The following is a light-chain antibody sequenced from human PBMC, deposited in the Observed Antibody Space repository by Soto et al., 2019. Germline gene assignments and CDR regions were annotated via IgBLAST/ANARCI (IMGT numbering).Light chain of an antibody. V-gene: IGLV2-23*01. J-gene: IGLJ2*01. CDR2: EGS. CDR1: SSDVGSYNL. CDR3: CPYAGSSPCGVV. Sequence: QSALTRPASVSGSPGQSITISCTGTSSDVGSYNLVSWYQQHPGKAPKLMIYEGSKRPSGVSNRFSAYKSGNTAYLTISGLQAEDEAHYYCCPYAGSSPCGVVFIERTKLTLL.